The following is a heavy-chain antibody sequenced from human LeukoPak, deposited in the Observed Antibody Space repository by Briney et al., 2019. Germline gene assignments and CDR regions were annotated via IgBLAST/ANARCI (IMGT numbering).Heavy chain of an antibody. Sequence: PGGSLRLSCAASGFTFSSYSMNWVRQAPGKGLEWVSSISSSSSYIYYADSVKGRFTISRDNAKNSLYLQMNSLRAEDTAAYYCARVSYDSWGYYFDYWGQGTLVTVSS. CDR1: GFTFSSYS. CDR2: ISSSSSYI. J-gene: IGHJ4*02. V-gene: IGHV3-21*01. D-gene: IGHD3-22*01. CDR3: ARVSYDSWGYYFDY.